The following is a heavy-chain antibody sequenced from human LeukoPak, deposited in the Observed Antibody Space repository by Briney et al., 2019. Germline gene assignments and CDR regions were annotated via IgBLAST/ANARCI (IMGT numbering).Heavy chain of an antibody. CDR2: ISSSSSTI. V-gene: IGHV3-48*04. CDR1: GFTFSSYS. CDR3: AKYRRAFDI. J-gene: IGHJ3*02. D-gene: IGHD5-18*01. Sequence: GGSLRLSCAASGFTFSSYSMNWVRQAPGKGLEWVSYISSSSSTIYYADSVKGRFTISRDNAKNSLYLQMNSLRAEDTAVYYCAKYRRAFDIWGQGTMVTVSS.